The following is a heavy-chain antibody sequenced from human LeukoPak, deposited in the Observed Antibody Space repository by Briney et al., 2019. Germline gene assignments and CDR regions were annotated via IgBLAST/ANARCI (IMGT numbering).Heavy chain of an antibody. J-gene: IGHJ4*02. V-gene: IGHV3-33*01. CDR3: ARDPAGKYSSSWFDY. Sequence: GRSLTLSCTASGFTFSSYAMHWVRRPPPKRLVGVVVIWYVGSNKYYPDSVKGRFTISRDNSKNTLYLQMNSLRVEDTAVYYCARDPAGKYSSSWFDYWGEGGLVTVSS. CDR2: IWYVGSNK. CDR1: GFTFSSYA. D-gene: IGHD6-13*01.